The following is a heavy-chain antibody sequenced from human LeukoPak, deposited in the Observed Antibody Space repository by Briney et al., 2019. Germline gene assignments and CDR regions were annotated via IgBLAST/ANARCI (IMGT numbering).Heavy chain of an antibody. J-gene: IGHJ4*02. CDR2: IGGTHSNI. Sequence: GGSLRLSCAASGFTFSSYWMNWARQAPGKGLEWVSYIGGTHSNIYYAGSVKGRFTISRDDAKNSLYLQMNSLRDEDTAVYYCARDRDYAFDSWGQGTLVTVSS. CDR1: GFTFSSYW. CDR3: ARDRDYAFDS. V-gene: IGHV3-48*02. D-gene: IGHD4-17*01.